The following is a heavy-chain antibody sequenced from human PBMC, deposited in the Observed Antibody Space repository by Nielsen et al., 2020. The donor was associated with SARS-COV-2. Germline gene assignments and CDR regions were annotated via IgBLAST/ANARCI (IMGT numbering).Heavy chain of an antibody. CDR1: GYTFISYG. J-gene: IGHJ2*01. V-gene: IGHV1-18*04. Sequence: ASVKVSCKASGYTFISYGISWVRQAPGQGLEWMGWISAFNGNTNYAQKLQGSVTMTTDTSTSTAYMELRGLRSDDTAVYYCARDHTMLRGRVLYFDLWGRGTLVTVSS. D-gene: IGHD3-10*01. CDR3: ARDHTMLRGRVLYFDL. CDR2: ISAFNGNT.